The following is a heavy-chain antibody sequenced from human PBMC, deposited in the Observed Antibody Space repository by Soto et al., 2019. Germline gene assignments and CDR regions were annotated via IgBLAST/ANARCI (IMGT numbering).Heavy chain of an antibody. CDR2: INHSGRT. D-gene: IGHD3-16*01. Sequence: SETLSLTCSVSSGSISSSDYYWSLIRQPPGKGLEWIGEINHSGRTNYNPSLKSRVTMSMDTSKNQVFLKLSSVTAADTAVYYCVRALGLVRAHKALDYWGQGTLVTVSS. CDR3: VRALGLVRAHKALDY. V-gene: IGHV4-34*01. J-gene: IGHJ4*02. CDR1: SGSISSSDYY.